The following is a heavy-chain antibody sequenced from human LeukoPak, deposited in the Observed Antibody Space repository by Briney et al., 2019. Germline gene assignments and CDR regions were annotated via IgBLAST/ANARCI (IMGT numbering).Heavy chain of an antibody. J-gene: IGHJ4*02. CDR2: ISSSGNTI. D-gene: IGHD3-10*01. CDR1: GFTFSTYS. CDR3: ARGVKGSNAY. Sequence: PGGSLRLSCAASGFTFSTYSMNWVRQAPGKGLEWVSYISSSGNTIYYADSVKGRFTISRDNAKNSLYLQMNSLRAEDTPVYYCARGVKGSNAYWGQGNVVTVSS. V-gene: IGHV3-48*01.